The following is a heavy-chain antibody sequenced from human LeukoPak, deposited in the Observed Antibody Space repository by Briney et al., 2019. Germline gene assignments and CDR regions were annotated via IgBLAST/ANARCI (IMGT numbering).Heavy chain of an antibody. CDR2: IYYSGST. CDR3: ARSRLRVGSGTYAFDI. Sequence: SETLSLTCTVSGGSISSSSYYWGWIRQPPGKGLEWIGSIYYSGSTNYNPSLKSRVTISVDTSKNQFSLKLSSVTAADTAVYYCARSRLRVGSGTYAFDIWGQGTMVTVSS. CDR1: GGSISSSSYY. D-gene: IGHD3-10*01. J-gene: IGHJ3*02. V-gene: IGHV4-39*07.